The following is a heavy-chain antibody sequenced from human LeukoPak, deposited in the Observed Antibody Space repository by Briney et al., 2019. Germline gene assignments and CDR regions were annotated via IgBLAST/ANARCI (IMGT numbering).Heavy chain of an antibody. Sequence: PSETLSLTCTVSGGSISTSNYYWGWIRQPPGKGLEWIGNIFYSGSTYYSPSLRSRVTISLDTSRNQFSLKLNSVTAADTAVYYCARRGKYYYGSNWFDPWGQGTLVTVSS. D-gene: IGHD3-10*01. CDR3: ARRGKYYYGSNWFDP. CDR1: GGSISTSNYY. V-gene: IGHV4-39*07. J-gene: IGHJ5*02. CDR2: IFYSGST.